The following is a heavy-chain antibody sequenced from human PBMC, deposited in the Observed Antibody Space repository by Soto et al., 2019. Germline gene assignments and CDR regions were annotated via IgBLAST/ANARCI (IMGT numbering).Heavy chain of an antibody. J-gene: IGHJ6*02. CDR2: FDPEGGET. CDR3: ATRGNTRSYYYYYGMDV. Sequence: ASVKVSCKVPGYTLTELSMHWVRQAPGKGLEWMGGFDPEGGETIYAQKFQGRVTMTEDTSTDTAYMELSSLRSEDTAVYYCATRGNTRSYYYYYGMDVWGQGTTVTVSS. CDR1: GYTLTELS. V-gene: IGHV1-24*01. D-gene: IGHD2-2*02.